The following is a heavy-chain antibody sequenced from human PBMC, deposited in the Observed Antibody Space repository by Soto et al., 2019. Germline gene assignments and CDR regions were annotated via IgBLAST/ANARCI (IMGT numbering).Heavy chain of an antibody. V-gene: IGHV4-4*02. CDR1: SGSISSSNW. Sequence: QVQLQESGPGLVKPSGTLSLTCAVSSGSISSSNWWSWVRQPPGKGLEWIGEIYHSGSTNYNPSLKSRVTISVDKSKNQFSLKLSSVTAADTAVYYCATGTPQEYSSSSLAFDIWGQGTMVTVSS. J-gene: IGHJ3*02. CDR3: ATGTPQEYSSSSLAFDI. D-gene: IGHD6-6*01. CDR2: IYHSGST.